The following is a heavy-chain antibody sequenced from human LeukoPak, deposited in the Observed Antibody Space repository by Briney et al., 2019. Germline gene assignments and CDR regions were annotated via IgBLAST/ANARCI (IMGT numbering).Heavy chain of an antibody. Sequence: GRSLRLSCAASGFTFSSYAMHWVRQAPGKGLEWVAVISYDGSNKYYADSVKGRFTISRDNSKNTLYLQMNSLRAEDTAVYCCARDQRVVLDYWGQGTLVTVSS. CDR1: GFTFSSYA. V-gene: IGHV3-30*01. CDR3: ARDQRVVLDY. D-gene: IGHD2-2*01. J-gene: IGHJ4*02. CDR2: ISYDGSNK.